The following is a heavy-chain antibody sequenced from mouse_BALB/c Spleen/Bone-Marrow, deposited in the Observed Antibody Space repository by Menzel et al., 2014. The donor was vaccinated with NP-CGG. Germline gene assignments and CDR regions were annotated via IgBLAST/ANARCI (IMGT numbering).Heavy chain of an antibody. J-gene: IGHJ3*01. D-gene: IGHD2-3*01. CDR1: GFTFSSYG. CDR3: ARRGLYDGSARFAY. Sequence: EVKVVESGGHLVKPGGSLKLSCAASGFTFSSYGMSWVRQTPDKRLEWVATINSGGSYTYYSDSVKGRFTISRDNAKNTLYLQMSSLKSEDTAMYYCARRGLYDGSARFAYWGQGTLVTVSA. CDR2: INSGGSYT. V-gene: IGHV5-6*02.